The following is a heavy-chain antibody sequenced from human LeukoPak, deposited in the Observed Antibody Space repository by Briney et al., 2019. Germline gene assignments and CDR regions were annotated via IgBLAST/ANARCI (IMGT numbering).Heavy chain of an antibody. V-gene: IGHV3-43D*03. D-gene: IGHD4-11*01. CDR1: GFTFDDYA. CDR2: IRWDGGST. CDR3: AKTFSSTVTYDAFDI. J-gene: IGHJ3*02. Sequence: GGSLRLSCAASGFTFDDYALHWVRQAPGKGLEWVSLIRWDGGSTYYADSVKGRFTISRDNSKNSLYLQMNSLRAEDTALYYCAKTFSSTVTYDAFDIWGQGTMVTVSS.